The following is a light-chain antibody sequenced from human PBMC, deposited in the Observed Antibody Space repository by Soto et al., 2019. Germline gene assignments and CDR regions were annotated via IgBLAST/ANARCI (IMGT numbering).Light chain of an antibody. J-gene: IGKJ1*01. CDR2: DAS. CDR3: QHYNSYSPT. Sequence: DIQMTQSPSTLSASVGDRLTITSRASQSISSWFAWYQQKPGKAPRLLIYDASSLESGVPSRVSGSGSGTEFTLTISSXQPGDFATDYCQHYNSYSPTFGQGTKVDIK. CDR1: QSISSW. V-gene: IGKV1-5*01.